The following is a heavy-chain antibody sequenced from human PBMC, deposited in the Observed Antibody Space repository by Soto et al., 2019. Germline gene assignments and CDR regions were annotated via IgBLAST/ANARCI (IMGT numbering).Heavy chain of an antibody. D-gene: IGHD3-10*01. CDR1: GFTFSSYW. CDR2: INSDGSST. V-gene: IGHV3-74*01. CDR3: ARDRYGSGSYWEYYYYGMDV. Sequence: GGSLRLSCAASGFTFSSYWMHWVRQAPGKGLVWVSRINSDGSSTSYADSVKGRFTISRDNAKNTLYLQMNSLRAEDTAVYYCARDRYGSGSYWEYYYYGMDVWGQGTTVTVSS. J-gene: IGHJ6*02.